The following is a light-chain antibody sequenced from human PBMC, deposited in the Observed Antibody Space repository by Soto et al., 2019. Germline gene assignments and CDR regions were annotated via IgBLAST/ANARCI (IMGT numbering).Light chain of an antibody. J-gene: IGKJ1*01. Sequence: EIVLTQSPATLSLSPGERATLSCRASQSVSSYLAWYQQKPGQAPSLLIYDAFNRATGIPARFSGSGSGTDFTLTIRSLEPEDFAVYYCQQRSNWTFGQGTKVEIK. CDR1: QSVSSY. CDR3: QQRSNWT. V-gene: IGKV3-11*01. CDR2: DAF.